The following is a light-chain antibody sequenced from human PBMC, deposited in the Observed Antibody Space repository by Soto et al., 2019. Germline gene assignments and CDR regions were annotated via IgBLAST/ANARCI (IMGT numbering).Light chain of an antibody. J-gene: IGKJ5*01. CDR2: GAS. CDR1: QSVSSN. V-gene: IGKV3-15*01. Sequence: EKVMTQSPATLSVSPGERATLSCRASQSVSSNLAWYQQKPGQAPRLLIYGASNRATDIPGRFSGSGSGTDFTLTISSLQSEDFAVYYCQQYDNWPITFGQGTRLEIK. CDR3: QQYDNWPIT.